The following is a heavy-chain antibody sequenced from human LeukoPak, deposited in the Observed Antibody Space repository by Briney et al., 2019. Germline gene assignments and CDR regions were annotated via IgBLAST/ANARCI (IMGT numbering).Heavy chain of an antibody. CDR1: GYTFTRYY. CDR3: ARGPSEYSSSSDAFDI. CDR2: INPSGGST. D-gene: IGHD6-6*01. Sequence: ASVKVSCKASGYTFTRYYMHWVRQAPGQGLEWMGIINPSGGSTSYAQKFQGRVTMTRDMSTSTVYMELSSLRSEDTAVYYCARGPSEYSSSSDAFDIWGQGTMVTVSS. V-gene: IGHV1-46*01. J-gene: IGHJ3*02.